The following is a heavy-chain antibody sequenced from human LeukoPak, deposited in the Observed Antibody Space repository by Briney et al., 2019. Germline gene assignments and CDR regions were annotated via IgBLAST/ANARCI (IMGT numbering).Heavy chain of an antibody. D-gene: IGHD6-19*01. CDR2: INSDGSST. J-gene: IGHJ6*04. V-gene: IGHV3-74*01. CDR3: ARVLFSSRAPNMDV. Sequence: GGSLRLSCAASGFTFSSYWMHWVRQAPGKGLVWVLRINSDGSSTSYADSVKGRFTISRDNAKNTLYLQMNSLRAEDTAVYYCARVLFSSRAPNMDVWGKGTTVTVSS. CDR1: GFTFSSYW.